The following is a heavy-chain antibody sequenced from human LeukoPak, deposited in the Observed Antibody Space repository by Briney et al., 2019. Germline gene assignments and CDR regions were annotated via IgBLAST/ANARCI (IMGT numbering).Heavy chain of an antibody. V-gene: IGHV3-30-3*01. CDR1: GFTFSSYA. D-gene: IGHD6-13*01. Sequence: PGGSLRLSCAASGFTFSSYAMHWVRQAPGKGLEWVAVISYDGSNKYYADSVKGRFTISRDNSKNTLYLQMNSLRGEDTAVYYCAKDFSVPVAAAGVYYYYYYDMDVWGQGTTVTVSS. CDR2: ISYDGSNK. J-gene: IGHJ6*02. CDR3: AKDFSVPVAAAGVYYYYYYDMDV.